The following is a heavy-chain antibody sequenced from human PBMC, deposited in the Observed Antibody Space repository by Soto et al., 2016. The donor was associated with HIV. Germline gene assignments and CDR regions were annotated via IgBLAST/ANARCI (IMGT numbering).Heavy chain of an antibody. D-gene: IGHD3-10*01. CDR2: ISPIFGTA. CDR3: GRDRASSGSYYSANYYGMDV. Sequence: QVHLVQSGAEVKKPGSSVKVSCKTSEDTFGRYPISWVRQAPGQGLEWMGGISPIFGTANYAQKFQGRVTITADESTSTAYMELTSLRSEDTAVYYCGRDRASSGSYYSANYYGMDVWGQGTTVTVSS. V-gene: IGHV1-69*13. J-gene: IGHJ6*02. CDR1: EDTFGRYP.